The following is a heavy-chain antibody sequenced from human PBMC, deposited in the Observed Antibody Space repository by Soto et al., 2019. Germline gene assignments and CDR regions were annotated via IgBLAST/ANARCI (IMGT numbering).Heavy chain of an antibody. J-gene: IGHJ5*02. V-gene: IGHV3-33*01. Sequence: QVQLVESGGGVVQPGRSLRLSCAASGFTFSSYGMHWVRQAPGKGLEWVAVIWYAGSNKYYADSVKGRFTISRDNSKNTLYLQMNSLRAEDTGVYYCARDGKIAVAGTGWFDPWGQGTLVTVSS. CDR2: IWYAGSNK. D-gene: IGHD6-19*01. CDR3: ARDGKIAVAGTGWFDP. CDR1: GFTFSSYG.